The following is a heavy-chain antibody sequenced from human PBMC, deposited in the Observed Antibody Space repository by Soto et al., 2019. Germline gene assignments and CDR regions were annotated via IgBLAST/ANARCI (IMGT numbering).Heavy chain of an antibody. CDR2: IYPGDSDI. CDR3: ARLSVDSYGMDV. CDR1: GYSFTIHC. D-gene: IGHD3-3*01. Sequence: GESLKISCNGSGYSFTIHCIALVLQMPGKGLEWMGIIYPGDSDIRNSPSFQGQVTISADKSISTAYLQWSSLKASDTAMYYCARLSVDSYGMDVWGQGTTVTVSS. V-gene: IGHV5-51*01. J-gene: IGHJ6*02.